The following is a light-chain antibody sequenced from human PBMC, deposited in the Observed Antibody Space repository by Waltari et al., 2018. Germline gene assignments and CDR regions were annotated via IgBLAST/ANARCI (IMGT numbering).Light chain of an antibody. CDR2: WAS. Sequence: SVLHTSNNKNYLAWYQQKPGQPPKLLIYWASTRESGVPDQFSGSGSGTDFTLTISSLQAEDVAVYYCQQYYSSPITFGQGTRLEIK. J-gene: IGKJ5*01. CDR1: SVLHTSNNKNY. V-gene: IGKV4-1*01. CDR3: QQYYSSPIT.